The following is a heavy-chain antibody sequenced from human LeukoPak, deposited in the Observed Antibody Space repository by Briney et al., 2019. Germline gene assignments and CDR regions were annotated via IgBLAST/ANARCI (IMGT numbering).Heavy chain of an antibody. Sequence: GGSLRLSCAASGFTFSTYTMAWVRQAPGKGLEWVSAISGSGGSTYYADSVKGRFTISRDNSKNTLYLQMNSLRAEDTAVYYCARYYYDSSGYYYFDYWGQGTLVTVSS. CDR1: GFTFSTYT. J-gene: IGHJ4*02. CDR2: ISGSGGST. D-gene: IGHD3-22*01. CDR3: ARYYYDSSGYYYFDY. V-gene: IGHV3-23*01.